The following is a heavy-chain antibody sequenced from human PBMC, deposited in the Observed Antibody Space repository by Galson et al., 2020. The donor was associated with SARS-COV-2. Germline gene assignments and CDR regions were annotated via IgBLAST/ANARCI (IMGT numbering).Heavy chain of an antibody. CDR3: ARQGVNLIVLVTVPGWFFDL. CDR1: GYSVSTTNY. J-gene: IGHJ2*01. V-gene: IGHV4-38-2*01. D-gene: IGHD2-21*02. Sequence: SETLSLTCAVSGYSVSTTNYWGWVRLAPGEGLEWIGSIYPNGRTYYNPSLESRVTISVDTSRNQFSLTLASVTAADTAFYYWARQGVNLIVLVTVPGWFFDLWGRGTLVTVSS. CDR2: IYPNGRT.